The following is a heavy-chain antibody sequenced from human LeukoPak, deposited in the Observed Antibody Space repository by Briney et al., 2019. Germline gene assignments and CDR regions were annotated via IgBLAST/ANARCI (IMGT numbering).Heavy chain of an antibody. D-gene: IGHD6-13*01. CDR2: ISYDGSNK. V-gene: IGHV3-30*04. CDR1: GFTFSNYA. CDR3: ARDSNRQQLFLGWRQDHEGPNNWFDP. J-gene: IGHJ5*02. Sequence: GRSLRLFCAASGFTFSNYAIHWVRQAPGKGLEWVAVISYDGSNKYYADSVKGRFTISRDNSKNTLYLQMNSLRAEDTAVYYCARDSNRQQLFLGWRQDHEGPNNWFDPWGQGTLVTVSS.